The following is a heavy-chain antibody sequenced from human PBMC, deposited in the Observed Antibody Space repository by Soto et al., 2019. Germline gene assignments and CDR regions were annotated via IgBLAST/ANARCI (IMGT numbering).Heavy chain of an antibody. CDR2: ISARGGSS. D-gene: IGHD5-12*01. CDR1: GFSFISYA. Sequence: EVQLLESGGGLVQPGGSLRLSCAASGFSFISYARVWVRQAPGKGLEWVSVISARGGSSYFADSGKGRFTISRDNSKNVLSLEMNSLRAEDTAIYFCAKGSIEYSASVDNWGQGTLVLVSS. CDR3: AKGSIEYSASVDN. V-gene: IGHV3-23*01. J-gene: IGHJ4*02.